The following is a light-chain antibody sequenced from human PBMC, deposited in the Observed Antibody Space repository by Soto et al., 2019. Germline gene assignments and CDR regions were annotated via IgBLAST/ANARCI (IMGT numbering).Light chain of an antibody. J-gene: IGKJ1*01. Sequence: EIVMTQSPATLSVSPGERATLSCRASQSISSNLAWYQQKPGQAPRLLISAASTRATGVPARFRGSGSGTEFPLHVRSLQSEDCAAYYCQQYNDWPTWTFGQGTKVEIK. CDR3: QQYNDWPTWT. V-gene: IGKV3-15*01. CDR1: QSISSN. CDR2: AAS.